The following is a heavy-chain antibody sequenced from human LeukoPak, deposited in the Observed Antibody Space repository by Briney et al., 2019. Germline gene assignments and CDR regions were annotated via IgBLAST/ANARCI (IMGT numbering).Heavy chain of an antibody. D-gene: IGHD5-24*01. CDR3: ARHSARGYNYIDF. CDR2: IHSTGST. J-gene: IGHJ4*02. Sequence: SETLSLTCAVSGGSVKTYYWSWIRQSPERGLQWIGFIHSTGSTNTFPSLKSRVTISLDTSTNQFSLRLSSVTAAATAVYYCARHSARGYNYIDFWGRGTLVTVSS. V-gene: IGHV4-4*08. CDR1: GGSVKTYY.